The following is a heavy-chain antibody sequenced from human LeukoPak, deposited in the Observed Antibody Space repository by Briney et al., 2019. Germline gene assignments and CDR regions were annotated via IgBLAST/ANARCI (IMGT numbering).Heavy chain of an antibody. CDR2: FRGSADRK. CDR3: AKLGDPGGFSGWGRPFDV. CDR1: GXTVSSNY. J-gene: IGHJ3*01. D-gene: IGHD6-19*01. Sequence: GGSLRLSCAASGXTVSSNYMSWVRQAPGKGLEWVSSFRGSADRKDYADSVQGRFTISRDNSKNTLYLQMNGLRVEDTAVYYCAKLGDPGGFSGWGRPFDVWGQGTRVTVSP. V-gene: IGHV3-23*01.